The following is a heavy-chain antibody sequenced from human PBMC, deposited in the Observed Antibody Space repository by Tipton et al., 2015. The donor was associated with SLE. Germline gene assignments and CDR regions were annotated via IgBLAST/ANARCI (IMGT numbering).Heavy chain of an antibody. V-gene: IGHV4-38-2*01. CDR3: ARHITVTTNSYYQYGLDV. CDR1: SYSISSGYY. Sequence: TLSLTCAVSSYSISSGYYWGWIRQPPGKGLEWVGSIHQSGNTYFNPSLKSRVTMSMDTSKNPFSLKLSSVTAADTAVYYCARHITVTTNSYYQYGLDVWGQGTTVTVSS. D-gene: IGHD4-17*01. CDR2: IHQSGNT. J-gene: IGHJ6*02.